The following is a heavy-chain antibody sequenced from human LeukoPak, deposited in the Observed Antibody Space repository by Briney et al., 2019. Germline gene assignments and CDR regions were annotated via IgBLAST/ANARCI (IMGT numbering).Heavy chain of an antibody. CDR2: ISSRSSYI. D-gene: IGHD3-22*01. CDR1: GFTFSSYS. V-gene: IGHV3-21*01. CDR3: ARESYYYDSSGYVHDAFDI. J-gene: IGHJ3*02. Sequence: GGSLRLSCAASGFTFSSYSMNWVRQAPGKGLEWVSSISSRSSYIYHADSVKGRFTISRDNAKNSLYLQMNSLRAEDTAVYYCARESYYYDSSGYVHDAFDIWGQGTVVTVSS.